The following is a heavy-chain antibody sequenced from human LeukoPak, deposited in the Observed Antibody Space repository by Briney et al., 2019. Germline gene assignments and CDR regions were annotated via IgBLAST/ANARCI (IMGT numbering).Heavy chain of an antibody. CDR3: ARNGVYGSGSHFDY. V-gene: IGHV4-31*03. CDR1: GVAISSGGYY. Sequence: PPETLSLTCTVSGVAISSGGYYWSWIRPHPGRGLEWIGYIYYSGSTYYNPSLNSRVTISVDTSKNQFSLKLSSVTAADTAVYYCARNGVYGSGSHFDYWGQGTLVTVSS. J-gene: IGHJ4*02. D-gene: IGHD3-10*01. CDR2: IYYSGST.